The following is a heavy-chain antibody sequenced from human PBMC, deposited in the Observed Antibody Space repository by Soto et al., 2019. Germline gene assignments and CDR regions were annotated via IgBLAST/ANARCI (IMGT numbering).Heavy chain of an antibody. D-gene: IGHD3-3*01. CDR1: GGSISSYY. CDR2: IYYSGST. CDR3: ASVLTYYDFWSGYYNYDAFDI. V-gene: IGHV4-59*01. J-gene: IGHJ3*02. Sequence: SETLSLTCFVSGGSISSYYWSWIRQPPGKGLEWIGYIYYSGSTNYNPSLKSRVTISVDASKNQFSLKLSSVTAADTAVYYCASVLTYYDFWSGYYNYDAFDIRGQGTMVTVSS.